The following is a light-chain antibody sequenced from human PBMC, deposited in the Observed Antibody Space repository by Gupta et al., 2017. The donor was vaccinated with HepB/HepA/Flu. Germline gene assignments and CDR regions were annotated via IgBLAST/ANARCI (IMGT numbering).Light chain of an antibody. V-gene: IGKV2-24*01. CDR2: KIS. CDR1: ESLQRNNGNTY. J-gene: IGKJ1*01. Sequence: DVVKIQTPLSSPVTLGQAAVITCRSSESLQRNNGNTYLSWLHQRPGQPPRLLIYKISNGLTGVPYRFSGSGSGRYFTLTISSVEAEDVATYYCKQSKKFPRTFGQGTKVEIK. CDR3: KQSKKFPRT.